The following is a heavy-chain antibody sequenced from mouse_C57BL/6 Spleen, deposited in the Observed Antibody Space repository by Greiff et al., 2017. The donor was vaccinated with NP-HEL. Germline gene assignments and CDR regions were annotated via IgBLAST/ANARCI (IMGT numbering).Heavy chain of an antibody. V-gene: IGHV5-16*01. CDR3: ARAGDGHWYFDV. J-gene: IGHJ1*03. D-gene: IGHD2-3*01. CDR2: INYDGSST. CDR1: GFTFSDYY. Sequence: EVQLVESEGGLVQPGSSMKLSCTASGFTFSDYYMAWVRQVPEKGLEWVANINYDGSSTYYLDSLKSRFIISRDNAKNILYLQMSSLKSEDTATYYCARAGDGHWYFDVWGTGTTVTVSS.